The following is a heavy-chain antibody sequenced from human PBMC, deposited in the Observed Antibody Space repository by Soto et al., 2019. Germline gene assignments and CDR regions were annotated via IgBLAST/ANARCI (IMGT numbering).Heavy chain of an antibody. D-gene: IGHD1-26*01. CDR3: ARVWVGASADGMDA. CDR2: INLKNGGT. J-gene: IGHJ6*02. Sequence: GAVKGTCRESGCPCTSYKKNWVRQAPGQGLEWMGWINLKNGGTSYAQKFQGRVTMTRDTSIGTAYMELNRLRSDDTAVYYCARVWVGASADGMDAWGRGTTVIVSS. V-gene: IGHV1-2*02. CDR1: GCPCTSYK.